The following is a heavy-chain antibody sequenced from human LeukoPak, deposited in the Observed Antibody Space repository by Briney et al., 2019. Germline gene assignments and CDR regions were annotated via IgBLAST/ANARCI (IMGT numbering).Heavy chain of an antibody. Sequence: PSQTLSLTCTVSGGSISSSSYYWGWIRQPPGKGLEWIGSIYYSGSTYYNPSLKSRVTISVDTSKNQFSLKLSSVTAADTAVYYCARDGGIAAVTRHQLYYYYGMDVWGQGTTVTVFS. V-gene: IGHV4-39*07. CDR3: ARDGGIAAVTRHQLYYYYGMDV. J-gene: IGHJ6*02. D-gene: IGHD6-13*01. CDR1: GGSISSSSYY. CDR2: IYYSGST.